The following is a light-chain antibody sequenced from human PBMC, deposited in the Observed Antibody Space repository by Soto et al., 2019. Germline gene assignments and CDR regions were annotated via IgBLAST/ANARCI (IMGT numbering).Light chain of an antibody. CDR1: PNISNY. Sequence: IVCAFSPGTFSFSLVKRATLSCRASPNISNYLVWYQQKPGQAPRLLIYDVSSRATGIPARFSGSGSGTDFTLTISSLEPEDFAVYYCQQRSNWPRTFGRGTKVDIK. J-gene: IGKJ1*01. V-gene: IGKV3-11*01. CDR3: QQRSNWPRT. CDR2: DVS.